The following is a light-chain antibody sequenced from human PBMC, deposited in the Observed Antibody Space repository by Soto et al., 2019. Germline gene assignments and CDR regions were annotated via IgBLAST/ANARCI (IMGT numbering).Light chain of an antibody. CDR1: SSDVRGYNY. V-gene: IGLV2-14*01. J-gene: IGLJ1*01. CDR2: DVS. CDR3: SSYTSSSTLLYV. Sequence: QLVLTQPASVSGSPGQSITISCTGTSSDVRGYNYVSWYQQHPGKAPKLMIYDVSNRPSGVSNRFSGSKSGNTASLTISGLQAEDEADYYCSSYTSSSTLLYVFGTGPKLTVL.